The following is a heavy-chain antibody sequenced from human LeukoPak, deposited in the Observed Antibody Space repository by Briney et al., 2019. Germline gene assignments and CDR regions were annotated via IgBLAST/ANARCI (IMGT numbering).Heavy chain of an antibody. V-gene: IGHV3-23*01. CDR2: ISGSGGST. CDR1: GFTFSSYA. CDR3: AKDPRGYSGYDTVDY. J-gene: IGHJ4*02. Sequence: GGSLRLSCAASGFTFSSYAMSWVRQAPGKGLEWVSAISGSGGSTYYAGSVKGRFTISRDNSKNTLYLQMNSLRAEDTAVYYCAKDPRGYSGYDTVDYWGQGTLVTVSS. D-gene: IGHD5-12*01.